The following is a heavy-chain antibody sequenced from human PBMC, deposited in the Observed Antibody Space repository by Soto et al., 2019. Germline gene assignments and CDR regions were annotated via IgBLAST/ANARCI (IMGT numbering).Heavy chain of an antibody. J-gene: IGHJ6*02. D-gene: IGHD3-3*01. CDR1: GGSISSGDYY. CDR2: IYYSGST. V-gene: IGHV4-30-4*01. CDR3: ARDHDFWSGSPPRDGMDV. Sequence: QVQLQESGPGLVKPSQTLSLTCTVSGGSISSGDYYWSWIRQPPGKGLEWIRYIYYSGSTYYNPSLKSRVTISVDTSKNQFSLKLSSVTAADTAVYYCARDHDFWSGSPPRDGMDVWGQGTTVSVSS.